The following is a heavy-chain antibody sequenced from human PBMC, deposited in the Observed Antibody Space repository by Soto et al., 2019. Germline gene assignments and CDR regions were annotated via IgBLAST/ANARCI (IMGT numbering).Heavy chain of an antibody. J-gene: IGHJ6*02. D-gene: IGHD5-12*01. CDR2: INHSGST. CDR3: ASIGGYDYGYYGMDV. V-gene: IGHV4-34*01. Sequence: SETLSLTCAVYGGSFSGYYWSWIRQPPGKGLEWIGEINHSGSTNYNPSLKSRVTISVDTSKNQSSLKLSSVTAADTAVYYCASIGGYDYGYYGMDVWGQGTTVTVSS. CDR1: GGSFSGYY.